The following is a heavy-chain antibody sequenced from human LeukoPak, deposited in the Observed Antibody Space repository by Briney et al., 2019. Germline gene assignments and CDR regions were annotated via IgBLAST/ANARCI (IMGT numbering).Heavy chain of an antibody. CDR3: ARVGIAVAGAQIIDY. CDR1: GYTFTGYY. Sequence: ASVKVSCKASGYTFTGYYMHWVRQAPGQGLEWMGWINPNSGGTNYAQKFQGRVTMTTDTSTSTAYMELRSLRSDDTAVYYCARVGIAVAGAQIIDYWGQGTLVTVSS. V-gene: IGHV1-2*02. D-gene: IGHD6-19*01. J-gene: IGHJ4*02. CDR2: INPNSGGT.